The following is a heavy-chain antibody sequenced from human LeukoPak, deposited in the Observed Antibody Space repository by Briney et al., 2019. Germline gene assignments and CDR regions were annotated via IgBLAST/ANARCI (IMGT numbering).Heavy chain of an antibody. J-gene: IGHJ6*02. CDR2: INHSGST. D-gene: IGHD6-13*01. V-gene: IGHV4-34*01. CDR1: GGSFSGYY. Sequence: PSETLSLTCAVYGGSFSGYYWSWIRRPPGKGLEWIGEINHSGSTNYNLSLKSRVTISVDTSKNQFSLKLSSVTAADTAVYYCARETTSSWYDLYYYYGMDVWGQGTTVTVSS. CDR3: ARETTSSWYDLYYYYGMDV.